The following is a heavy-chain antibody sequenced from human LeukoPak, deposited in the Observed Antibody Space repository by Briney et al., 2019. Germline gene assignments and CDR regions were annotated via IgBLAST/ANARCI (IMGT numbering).Heavy chain of an antibody. CDR2: ISSSSSYI. CDR1: GFTFSSYS. D-gene: IGHD3-16*01. CDR3: ARDAPAGFGYFDY. J-gene: IGHJ4*02. V-gene: IGHV3-21*01. Sequence: GGSLRLSCAASGFTFSSYSMKWVRQAAGKGLEWVSSISSSSSYIYYADSVKGRFTISRDNAKNSLYLQMNSLRAEDTAVYYCARDAPAGFGYFDYWGQGTLVTVSS.